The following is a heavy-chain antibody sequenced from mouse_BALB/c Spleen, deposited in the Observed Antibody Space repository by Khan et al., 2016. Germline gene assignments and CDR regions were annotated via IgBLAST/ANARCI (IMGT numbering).Heavy chain of an antibody. CDR2: IYPFDRYT. CDR3: TRGENCMIRGCAY. CDR1: GYTFTSYW. Sequence: QVQLQQPGAELVRPGPSVKLSCKASGYTFTSYWINWMKQRPGQGLEWIGNIYPFDRYTTYNHKFKDKATLTLDTSSSTAYLQLSSPTSEDSAINYCTRGENCMIRGCAYGGQGTLVTVSA. V-gene: IGHV1-59*01. J-gene: IGHJ3*01. D-gene: IGHD2-4*01.